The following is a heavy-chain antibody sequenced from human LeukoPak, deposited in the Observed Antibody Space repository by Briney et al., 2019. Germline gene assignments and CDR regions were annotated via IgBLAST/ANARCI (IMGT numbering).Heavy chain of an antibody. J-gene: IGHJ4*02. V-gene: IGHV4-59*01. CDR2: IYYSGST. D-gene: IGHD3-10*01. Sequence: SETLSLTCTVSGGSISSYYWSWIRQPPGKGLEWSGNIYYSGSTNYNPSLKSRVTISVDTSKNQFSLKLNPVTAADTAVYYCARGPASWFGDSTRGYFDYWGQGTLVTVSS. CDR3: ARGPASWFGDSTRGYFDY. CDR1: GGSISSYY.